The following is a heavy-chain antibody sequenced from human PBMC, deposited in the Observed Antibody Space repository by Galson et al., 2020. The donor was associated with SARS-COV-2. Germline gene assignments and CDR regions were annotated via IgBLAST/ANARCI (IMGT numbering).Heavy chain of an antibody. CDR2: INPDAGNT. Sequence: ASVKVSCTASGYSFTFHYMHWVRQVPGQGLEWMGIINPDAGNTDYAEKFQGRVTMTSDTSTNTVYMELSSLKYADTAVYYCARETDDLVGRYFDYWGQGALVTVSS. CDR1: GYSFTFHY. V-gene: IGHV1-46*01. J-gene: IGHJ4*02. D-gene: IGHD2-15*01. CDR3: ARETDDLVGRYFDY.